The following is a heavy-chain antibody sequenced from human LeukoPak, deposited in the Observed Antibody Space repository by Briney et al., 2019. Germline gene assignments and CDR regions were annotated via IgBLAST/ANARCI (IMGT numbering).Heavy chain of an antibody. Sequence: GGSLRFYCAAFGFTVSSYSMNWVRQAPGKGLEWVSYISSRSTTTYYADSVKGRFTISRDNDKNSLDLQMNSLRDEDTAVYYCASPLDYSSPRYWGQGTLVTVSS. CDR1: GFTVSSYS. V-gene: IGHV3-48*02. J-gene: IGHJ4*02. CDR3: ASPLDYSSPRY. CDR2: ISSRSTTT. D-gene: IGHD6-19*01.